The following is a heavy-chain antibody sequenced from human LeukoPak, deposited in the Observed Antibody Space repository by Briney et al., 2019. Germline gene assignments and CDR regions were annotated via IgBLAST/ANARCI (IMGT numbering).Heavy chain of an antibody. CDR1: GGSSSSGDYY. Sequence: SETLSLTCTVSGGSSSSGDYYWSWIRQPPGKGLELIGHIYHSGITYYNPSLKSRVTFLVDTPKNQFSLKVNSVTAADTAVYHCARARAYNSSWYYFDYWGQGTLVTVSS. CDR2: IYHSGIT. J-gene: IGHJ4*02. V-gene: IGHV4-30-4*08. D-gene: IGHD6-13*01. CDR3: ARARAYNSSWYYFDY.